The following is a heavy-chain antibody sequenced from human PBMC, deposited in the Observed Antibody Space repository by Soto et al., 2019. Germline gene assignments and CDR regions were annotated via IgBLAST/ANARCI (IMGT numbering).Heavy chain of an antibody. D-gene: IGHD3-16*02. Sequence: QVQLQESGPGLVKPSQTLSLTCTVSGGSISSGGYYWSWIRQHPGKGLEWIGYIYYSGSTYYNPSLKSRVTISVDTSKNQLSLKLSSVTAADTAVYYCARLIRVITFGGVIVPRRAFDIWGQGTMVTVSS. CDR2: IYYSGST. CDR1: GGSISSGGYY. V-gene: IGHV4-31*03. CDR3: ARLIRVITFGGVIVPRRAFDI. J-gene: IGHJ3*02.